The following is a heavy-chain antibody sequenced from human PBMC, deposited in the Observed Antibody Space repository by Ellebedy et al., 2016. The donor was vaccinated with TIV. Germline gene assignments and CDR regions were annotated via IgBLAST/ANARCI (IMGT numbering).Heavy chain of an antibody. J-gene: IGHJ4*02. CDR2: ISPDGSDK. CDR1: GFTFASYT. V-gene: IGHV3-30*09. Sequence: PGGSLRLSCAASGFTFASYTIHWVRQAPGKGLEWVALISPDGSDKYYTYSLRGRIAVSRDNSKDTLYLQLNSLRDEDTALYYCARSTYGYNELDYWGQGTLVIVSS. D-gene: IGHD5-24*01. CDR3: ARSTYGYNELDY.